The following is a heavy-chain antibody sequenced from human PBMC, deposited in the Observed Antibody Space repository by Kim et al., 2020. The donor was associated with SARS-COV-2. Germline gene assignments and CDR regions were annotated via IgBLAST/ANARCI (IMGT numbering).Heavy chain of an antibody. D-gene: IGHD2-2*01. Sequence: SETLSLTCTVSGGSISSYYWSWIRQPPGKGLEWIGYIYYSGSTNYNPSLKSRVTISVDTSKNQFSLKLSSVTAADTAVYYCARMEYQLLSIFDYWGQGTL. CDR3: ARMEYQLLSIFDY. J-gene: IGHJ4*02. CDR2: IYYSGST. V-gene: IGHV4-59*13. CDR1: GGSISSYY.